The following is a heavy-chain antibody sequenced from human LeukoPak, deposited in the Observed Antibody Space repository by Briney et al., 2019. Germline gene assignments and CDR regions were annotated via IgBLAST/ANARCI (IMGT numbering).Heavy chain of an antibody. V-gene: IGHV1-24*01. CDR2: FDPEDGET. D-gene: IGHD1-7*01. CDR3: ARVQNWNYALGY. J-gene: IGHJ4*02. CDR1: GYTLTELS. Sequence: ASVKVSCKVSGYTLTELSMHWVRQAPGKGLEWMGGFDPEDGETIYARKFQGRVTMTEDTSTDTAYMELSSLRSEDTAVYYCARVQNWNYALGYWGQGTLVTVSS.